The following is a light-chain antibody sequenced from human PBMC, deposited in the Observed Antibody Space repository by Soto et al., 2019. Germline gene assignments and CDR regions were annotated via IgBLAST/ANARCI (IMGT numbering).Light chain of an antibody. V-gene: IGKV3-20*01. CDR1: QSVGSNN. J-gene: IGKJ2*01. CDR2: GAS. Sequence: EIVLTQSPGTLSLSPGERATLSCRASQSVGSNNLAWYQQKSGQPPGLLIYGASSRAAGIQDGFSGSGSGTDFTLTVIRLESEDFAVYYFQQFGDAPYTFGQVTTLEI. CDR3: QQFGDAPYT.